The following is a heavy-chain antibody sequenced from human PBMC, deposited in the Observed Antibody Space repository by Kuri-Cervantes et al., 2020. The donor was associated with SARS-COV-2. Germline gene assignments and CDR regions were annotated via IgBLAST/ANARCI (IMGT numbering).Heavy chain of an antibody. V-gene: IGHV4-38-2*01. D-gene: IGHD2-2*01. Sequence: SQTLSLTCAVSGYSIGSGYYWGWIRQPPGKGLEWIGSIYHSGSTYYNPSLKSRVTISVDTSKNQFSLKLSSVTAADTAVYYCERGLEGYCSSTSCLRRGGNYYYYMDVWGKGTTVTVSS. CDR1: GYSIGSGYY. CDR2: IYHSGST. CDR3: ERGLEGYCSSTSCLRRGGNYYYYMDV. J-gene: IGHJ6*03.